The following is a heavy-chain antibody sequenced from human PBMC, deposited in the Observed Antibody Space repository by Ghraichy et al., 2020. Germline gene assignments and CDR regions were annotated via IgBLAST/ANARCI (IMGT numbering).Heavy chain of an antibody. Sequence: GGSLRLSCTASGFNFSSYEMNWVRQAPGKGLEWLSYISSSGSTIYYADSVKGRFTISRDNAKNSLYLQMNSLRAEDTAVYYCARPYKNAVLIPPARVVWDYWGQGTLVTVSS. CDR3: ARPYKNAVLIPPARVVWDY. CDR2: ISSSGSTI. CDR1: GFNFSSYE. D-gene: IGHD2-2*01. V-gene: IGHV3-48*03. J-gene: IGHJ4*02.